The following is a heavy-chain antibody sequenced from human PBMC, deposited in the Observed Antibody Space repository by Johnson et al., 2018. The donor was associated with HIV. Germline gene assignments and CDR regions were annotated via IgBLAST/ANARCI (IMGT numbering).Heavy chain of an antibody. V-gene: IGHV3-30*18. CDR1: GFTFSSYG. CDR2: ISYDGSNK. D-gene: IGHD5-24*01. CDR3: AKEKNGYHWTFDI. Sequence: MQLVESGGDVVQPGRSLRLSCAASGFTFSSYGMHWVRQAPGKGLDWVADISYDGSNKYYADSVKGRFTISRDNSKNTLYLQMNSLRAEDTAVYYCAKEKNGYHWTFDIWGQGTMVTVSS. J-gene: IGHJ3*02.